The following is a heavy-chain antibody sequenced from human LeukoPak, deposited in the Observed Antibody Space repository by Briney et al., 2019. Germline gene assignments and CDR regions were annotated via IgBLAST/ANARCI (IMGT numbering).Heavy chain of an antibody. V-gene: IGHV1-69*05. Sequence: SVKVSCKASGGTFSSYAISWVRQAPGQGLEWMGGIIPIFGTANYAQKFQGRVTITTGESTSTAYMELSSLRSEDTAVYYCARDDKYYYGSGSYYGGYWGQGTLVTVSS. D-gene: IGHD3-10*01. J-gene: IGHJ4*02. CDR2: IIPIFGTA. CDR3: ARDDKYYYGSGSYYGGY. CDR1: GGTFSSYA.